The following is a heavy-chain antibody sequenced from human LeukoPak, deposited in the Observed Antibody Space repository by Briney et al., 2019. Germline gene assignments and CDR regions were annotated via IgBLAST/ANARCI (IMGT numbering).Heavy chain of an antibody. D-gene: IGHD6-13*01. CDR3: ARDLRIAKAYYGMDV. CDR1: GYTFTSYG. J-gene: IGHJ6*02. CDR2: ISAYNGNT. Sequence: ASVKVSCKASGYTFTSYGISWVRQAPGQGLEWMGWISAYNGNTNYAQKLQGRVTMTTDTSTSTAYMELRSLRSDDTAVYYCARDLRIAKAYYGMDVWGQGTTVTVSS. V-gene: IGHV1-18*01.